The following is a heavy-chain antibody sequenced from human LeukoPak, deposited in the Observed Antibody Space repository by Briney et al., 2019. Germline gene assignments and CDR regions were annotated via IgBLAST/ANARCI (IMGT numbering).Heavy chain of an antibody. D-gene: IGHD4-17*01. CDR1: GFIFSSYA. Sequence: GGSLRLSCAASGFIFSSYAMHWVRQAPGKGLEWVAVISYDGNNKYYADSVKGRFTISRDNAKNSLYLQMNSLRAEDTAVYYCAKRRLDYGDSHLDYWGQGTLVTVSS. V-gene: IGHV3-30-3*02. CDR2: ISYDGNNK. J-gene: IGHJ4*02. CDR3: AKRRLDYGDSHLDY.